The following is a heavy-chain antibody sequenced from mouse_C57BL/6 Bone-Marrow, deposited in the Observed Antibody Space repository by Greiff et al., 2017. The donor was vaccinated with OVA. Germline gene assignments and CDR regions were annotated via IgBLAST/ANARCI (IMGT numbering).Heavy chain of an antibody. CDR3: ARRVITTVRDWYFDV. CDR2: ISDGGSYT. J-gene: IGHJ1*03. D-gene: IGHD1-1*01. V-gene: IGHV5-4*03. CDR1: GFTFSSYA. Sequence: EVNVVESGGGLVKPGGSLKLSCAASGFTFSSYAMSWVRQTPEKRLEWVATISDGGSYTYYPDNVKGRFTISRDNAKNNLYLQMSHLKSEDTAMYYCARRVITTVRDWYFDVWGTGTTVTVSS.